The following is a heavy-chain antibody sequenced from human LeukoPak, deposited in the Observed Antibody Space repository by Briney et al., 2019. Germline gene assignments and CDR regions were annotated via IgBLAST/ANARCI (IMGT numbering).Heavy chain of an antibody. CDR3: ATSTIFGVVIIPEAFDI. J-gene: IGHJ3*02. CDR2: INSDGSST. V-gene: IGHV3-74*01. CDR1: GFTFSSYW. D-gene: IGHD3-3*01. Sequence: GGSLRLSCAASGFTFSSYWMHWVRQAPGKGLVWVSRINSDGSSTSYADSVKGRFTISRDNAKNTLYLQMNSLRAEDTAVYYCATSTIFGVVIIPEAFDIWGQGTMDTVSS.